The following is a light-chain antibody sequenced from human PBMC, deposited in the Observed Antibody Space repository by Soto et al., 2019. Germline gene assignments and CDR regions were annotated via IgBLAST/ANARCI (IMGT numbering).Light chain of an antibody. CDR2: DAS. V-gene: IGKV1-5*01. J-gene: IGKJ2*01. CDR3: QQYNSYPYT. Sequence: DIQMTQSPSTLSASVGDRVTITCRASQSITSWLAWYQQEPGKAPKLLIYDASSLESGVPSRFSGSGSGTEFTLTISSLQPDDFVTYYCQQYNSYPYTFGQGSKLDIK. CDR1: QSITSW.